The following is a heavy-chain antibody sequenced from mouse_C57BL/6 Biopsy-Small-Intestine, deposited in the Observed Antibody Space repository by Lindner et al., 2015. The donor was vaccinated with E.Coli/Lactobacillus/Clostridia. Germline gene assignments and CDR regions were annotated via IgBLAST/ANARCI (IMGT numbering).Heavy chain of an antibody. V-gene: IGHV14-2*01. CDR1: GFNFKDFY. D-gene: IGHD1-1*01. Sequence: VQLQESGAELVKPGASVKLSCTASGFNFKDFYMHWVKQRTEQGLEWIGRIDPEDGETKYAPKFQGKATITADTSSNTAYLQLSSLTSEDTAVYFCARGGFYGLYAMDYWGQGTSVTVSS. CDR3: ARGGFYGLYAMDY. CDR2: IDPEDGET. J-gene: IGHJ4*01.